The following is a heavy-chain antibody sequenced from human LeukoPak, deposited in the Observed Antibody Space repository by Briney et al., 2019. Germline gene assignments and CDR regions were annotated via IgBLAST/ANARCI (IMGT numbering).Heavy chain of an antibody. Sequence: SETLSLTCAVYGGSFSGYYWSWIRQPPGKGLEWIGETNHSGSTNYNPSLKSRVTISVDTSKNQFSLKLSSVTAADTAVYYCARRRRIAAAPWGGGWFDPWGQGTLVTVSS. D-gene: IGHD6-13*01. CDR2: TNHSGST. CDR1: GGSFSGYY. J-gene: IGHJ5*02. V-gene: IGHV4-34*01. CDR3: ARRRRIAAAPWGGGWFDP.